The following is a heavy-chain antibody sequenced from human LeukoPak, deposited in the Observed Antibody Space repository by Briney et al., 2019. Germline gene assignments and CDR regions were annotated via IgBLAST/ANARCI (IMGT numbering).Heavy chain of an antibody. V-gene: IGHV4-59*12. CDR1: GGSISSYF. J-gene: IGHJ4*02. CDR2: IYYSGST. Sequence: SETLSLTCLVSGGSISSYFWSWIRQPPGKGLEWIAYIYYSGSTNYNPSLKSRVAISVDTSKNQFSLKLSSVTAADTAFYYCAREEYSSDWYGHDSWGQGTLVTVSS. CDR3: AREEYSSDWYGHDS. D-gene: IGHD6-13*01.